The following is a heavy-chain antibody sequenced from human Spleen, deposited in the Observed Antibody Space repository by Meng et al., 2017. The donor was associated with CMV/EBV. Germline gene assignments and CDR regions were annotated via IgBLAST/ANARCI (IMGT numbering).Heavy chain of an antibody. J-gene: IGHJ4*02. Sequence: CRRHPLCWLPPAPGPGLQCMGGIIPISATANYAQRFQGRIALTTDESTNTAYMEMSGLRSEDTAMYYCATGSPPAGGEMPPRGFDSWGQGTLVTVSS. D-gene: IGHD3-10*01. CDR1: CRRHP. CDR3: ATGSPPAGGEMPPRGFDS. V-gene: IGHV1-69*05. CDR2: IIPISATA.